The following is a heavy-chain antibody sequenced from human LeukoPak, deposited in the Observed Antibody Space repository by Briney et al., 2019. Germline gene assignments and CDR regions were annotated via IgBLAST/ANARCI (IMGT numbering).Heavy chain of an antibody. J-gene: IGHJ6*03. CDR1: GYTFTSYG. CDR3: ATSIVVVPAARGYMDV. Sequence: GASVKVSCKASGYTFTSYGISWVRQAPGQGLEWMGWMNPNSGNTGYAQKFQGRVTITRNTSISTAYMELSSLRSEDTAVYYCATSIVVVPAARGYMDVWGKGTTVTVSS. CDR2: MNPNSGNT. V-gene: IGHV1-8*03. D-gene: IGHD2-2*01.